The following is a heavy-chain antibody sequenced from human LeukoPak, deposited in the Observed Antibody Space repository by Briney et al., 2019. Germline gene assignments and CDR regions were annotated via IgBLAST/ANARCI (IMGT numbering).Heavy chain of an antibody. Sequence: ASVKVSCKASGYTFTSYGISWVRQAPGQGLEWMGWISAYNGNTNYAQKLRGRVTMTTDTSTSTAYMEPRSLRSDDTAVYYCARDKPELHYYYYYGMDVWGQGTTVTVSS. CDR1: GYTFTSYG. D-gene: IGHD1-14*01. V-gene: IGHV1-18*01. CDR3: ARDKPELHYYYYYGMDV. J-gene: IGHJ6*02. CDR2: ISAYNGNT.